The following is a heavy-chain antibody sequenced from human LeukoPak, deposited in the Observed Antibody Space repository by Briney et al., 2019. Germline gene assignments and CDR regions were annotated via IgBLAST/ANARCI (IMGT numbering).Heavy chain of an antibody. J-gene: IGHJ3*01. Sequence: GGSLRLSCAASGFTFRNYGMHWVRQAPGKGLEWVAIIWYDGSRKYYLDSVKGRFTISRDNAKNSLYLQMSSLRAEDTAVYYCARLILWQTSNAFDLWGRGTMVTDSA. D-gene: IGHD3-16*01. CDR3: ARLILWQTSNAFDL. CDR1: GFTFRNYG. CDR2: IWYDGSRK. V-gene: IGHV3-33*01.